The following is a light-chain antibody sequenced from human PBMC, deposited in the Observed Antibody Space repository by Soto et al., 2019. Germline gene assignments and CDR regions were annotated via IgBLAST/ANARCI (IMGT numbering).Light chain of an antibody. J-gene: IGLJ2*01. CDR2: NDN. CDR1: SSNIGAGYA. Sequence: QPVLTQPPSVSGAPGQRVTISCTGSSSNIGAGYAVHWNQHLPGTAPKLLISNDNNRPSGVPDRFSGSKSGTSASLAITGLQAEDEADYYCQSYDNSHDWDVVFGGGTKLTVL. V-gene: IGLV1-40*01. CDR3: QSYDNSHDWDVV.